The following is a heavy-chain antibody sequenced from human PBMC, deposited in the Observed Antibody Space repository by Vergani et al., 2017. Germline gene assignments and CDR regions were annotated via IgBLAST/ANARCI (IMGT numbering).Heavy chain of an antibody. CDR2: IGRSGSDI. CDR1: GFTFSNFA. D-gene: IGHD2-8*01. CDR3: VKGFPLMDYLYHYMDV. V-gene: IGHV3-23*01. Sequence: EVQLLESGGGLVQPGGSLRLSCAASGFTFSNFAMSWVRQAPGKGLEGVASIGRSGSDIYYADVVKGRFTISRDNSKNTVSVQMNTLRAEDTAIYYCVKGFPLMDYLYHYMDVWGKGTTVTVSS. J-gene: IGHJ6*03.